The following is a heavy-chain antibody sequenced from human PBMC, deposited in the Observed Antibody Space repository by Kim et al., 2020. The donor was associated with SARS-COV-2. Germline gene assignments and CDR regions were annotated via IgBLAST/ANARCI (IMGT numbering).Heavy chain of an antibody. CDR3: AKGGQSYGWLTDQNWFDP. CDR2: ISGSGGST. D-gene: IGHD5-18*01. V-gene: IGHV3-23*01. CDR1: GFTFSSYA. J-gene: IGHJ5*02. Sequence: GGSLRLSCAASGFTFSSYAMSWVRQAPGKGLEWVSAISGSGGSTYYADSVKGRFTISRDNSKNTLYLQMNSLRAEDTAVYYCAKGGQSYGWLTDQNWFDPWGQGTLVTVSS.